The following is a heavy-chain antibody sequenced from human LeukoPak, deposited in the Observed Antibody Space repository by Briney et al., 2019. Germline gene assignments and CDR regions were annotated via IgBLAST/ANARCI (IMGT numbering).Heavy chain of an antibody. D-gene: IGHD6-25*01. CDR1: GYTFTSYG. CDR3: ARDSGPFDY. CDR2: INPNSGGT. V-gene: IGHV1-2*04. J-gene: IGHJ4*02. Sequence: ASVKVSCKASGYTFTSYGISWVRQAPGQGLEWMGWINPNSGGTNYAQKFQGWVTMTRDTSISTAYMELSRLRSDDTAVYYCARDSGPFDYWGQGTLVTVSS.